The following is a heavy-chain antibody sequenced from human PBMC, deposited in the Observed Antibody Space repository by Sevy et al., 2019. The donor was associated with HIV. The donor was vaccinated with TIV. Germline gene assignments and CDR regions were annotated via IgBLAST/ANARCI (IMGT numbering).Heavy chain of an antibody. CDR1: GFNXQTFG. CDR3: TKESXXXXXXXXXXXX. J-gene: IGHJ1*01. CDR2: ISSDGINH. Sequence: GGSLRLSCSAFGFNXQTFGMHWIRQAPGKGPEWLAVISSDGINHNYAASVKGRFTIYRDNSKSLLFLQMNSLTPNDTAVYFCTKESXXXXXXXXXXXXXGXXTLVTVSS. V-gene: IGHV3-30*18.